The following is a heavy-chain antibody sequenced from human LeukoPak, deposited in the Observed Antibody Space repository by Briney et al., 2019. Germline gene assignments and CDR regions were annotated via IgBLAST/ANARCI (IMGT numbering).Heavy chain of an antibody. Sequence: PGGSLRLSCAASGFDLSSYWMHWVRQSPGKGLVWISTFDAEDSITRYADSVKGRFTISRDNAKNSLYLQMNSLRAEDTAVYYCARTEWELSAFDYWGQGTLVTVSS. CDR1: GFDLSSYW. CDR2: FDAEDSIT. CDR3: ARTEWELSAFDY. J-gene: IGHJ4*02. D-gene: IGHD1-26*01. V-gene: IGHV3-74*01.